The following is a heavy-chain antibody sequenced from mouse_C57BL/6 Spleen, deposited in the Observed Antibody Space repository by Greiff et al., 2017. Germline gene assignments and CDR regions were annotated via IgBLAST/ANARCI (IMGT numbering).Heavy chain of an antibody. CDR1: GFSLTSYG. J-gene: IGHJ4*01. Sequence: QVQLKESGPGLVAPSQSLSITCTVSGFSLTSYGVHWVRQPPGKGLAWLVVIWSDGSTTYNSALKSRLSISKDNSKSQVFLKMNSLQTDDTAMYYCARHYTGYYAMDYWGQGTSVTVSS. CDR2: IWSDGST. CDR3: ARHYTGYYAMDY. V-gene: IGHV2-6-1*01.